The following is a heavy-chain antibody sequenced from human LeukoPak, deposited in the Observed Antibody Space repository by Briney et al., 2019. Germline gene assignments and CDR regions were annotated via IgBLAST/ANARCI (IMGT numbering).Heavy chain of an antibody. CDR3: AREEDIVVVVAATGAFDI. Sequence: ASVKVSCKASGYTFTSYGISWVRQAPGQGLEWMGWISAYNGNTNYAQKLQGRVTMTTDTSTSTAYMELSSLRSEDTAVYYCAREEDIVVVVAATGAFDIWGQGTMVTVSS. J-gene: IGHJ3*02. D-gene: IGHD2-15*01. V-gene: IGHV1-18*01. CDR1: GYTFTSYG. CDR2: ISAYNGNT.